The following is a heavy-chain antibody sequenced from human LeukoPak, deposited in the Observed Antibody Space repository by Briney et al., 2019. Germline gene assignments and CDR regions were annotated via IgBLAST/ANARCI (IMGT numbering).Heavy chain of an antibody. V-gene: IGHV3-23*01. Sequence: PGGSLRLSCAASGLTFSTFAMSWVRQAPGKGLEWVSAISGSGGGTYYADSVKGRLTISRDNSKNTLYLQMSSLRAEDTAVYYCAKVYSSSSDWFDPWGQGTLVTVSS. CDR1: GLTFSTFA. CDR2: ISGSGGGT. D-gene: IGHD6-6*01. CDR3: AKVYSSSSDWFDP. J-gene: IGHJ5*02.